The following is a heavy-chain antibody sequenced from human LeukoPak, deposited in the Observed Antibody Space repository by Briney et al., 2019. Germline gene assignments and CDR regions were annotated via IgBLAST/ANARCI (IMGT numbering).Heavy chain of an antibody. D-gene: IGHD2-15*01. CDR3: ATSASLDY. V-gene: IGHV3-48*03. CDR1: GVTLSSYE. Sequence: GRSLCLSRAVSGVTLSSYETNWVCRAPGKGLEWVSDISISGSTIYYAAPLKGRFTIYRDNAKNSLYLQMNSLRAEDTAVYYCATSASLDYWGQGTLVTVSS. CDR2: ISISGSTI. J-gene: IGHJ4*02.